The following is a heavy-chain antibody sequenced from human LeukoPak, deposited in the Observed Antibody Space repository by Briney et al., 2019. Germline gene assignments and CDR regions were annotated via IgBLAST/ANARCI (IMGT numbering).Heavy chain of an antibody. Sequence: SETLSLTCTVSGGSIGNYHWSWVRQPPGKGLEWIGYIFDSGSPSYKPALKSRVTISLDTSKNQFSLRLVSATAADTAVYYCARHDDNGYYFFDIWGQGTLVTVSS. CDR2: IFDSGSP. D-gene: IGHD5-24*01. CDR1: GGSIGNYH. V-gene: IGHV4-59*08. CDR3: ARHDDNGYYFFDI. J-gene: IGHJ4*02.